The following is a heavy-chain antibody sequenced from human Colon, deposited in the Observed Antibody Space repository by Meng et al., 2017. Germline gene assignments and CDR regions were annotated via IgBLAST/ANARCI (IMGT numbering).Heavy chain of an antibody. V-gene: IGHV4-59*01. Sequence: SETLSLTCTVSGASITSYYWSWIRQSPGKGLEWLGHVYYTGGPTYNPSLKSRLTLSVDMSKHQFSLKLNSVTASDTAVYYCAAYGSATNYANNWFDPWGQGTVVTVSS. CDR3: AAYGSATNYANNWFDP. CDR1: GASITSYY. CDR2: VYYTGGP. D-gene: IGHD3-10*01. J-gene: IGHJ5*02.